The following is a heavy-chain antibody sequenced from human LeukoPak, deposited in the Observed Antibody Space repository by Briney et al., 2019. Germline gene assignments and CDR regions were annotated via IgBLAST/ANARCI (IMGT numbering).Heavy chain of an antibody. J-gene: IGHJ4*02. V-gene: IGHV3-23*01. CDR2: ISGRGVST. Sequence: PGGSLRLSCAASGFTFSSYAMSWVRQAPGKGLEWVSSISGRGVSTYYADSVKGRFTISRDNSKNTLFLQMNSLRAEDTAVYYCARVKWELRFQPQIFEFWGQGAPVTVSS. CDR3: ARVKWELRFQPQIFEF. CDR1: GFTFSSYA. D-gene: IGHD1-26*01.